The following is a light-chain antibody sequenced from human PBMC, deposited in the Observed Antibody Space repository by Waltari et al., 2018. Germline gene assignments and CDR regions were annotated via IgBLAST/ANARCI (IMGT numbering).Light chain of an antibody. J-gene: IGKJ4*01. V-gene: IGKV1-33*01. CDR2: GAS. CDR1: HDIRDD. Sequence: DIQMTQSPSSLSASVGDKVTITCQASHDIRDDLNWYQQKRGKAPKRLIYGASNLETGVSSRFSGGRSGTDFIFSINNVQPEDIGTYYCQQYHGLPLTFGGGTTVEI. CDR3: QQYHGLPLT.